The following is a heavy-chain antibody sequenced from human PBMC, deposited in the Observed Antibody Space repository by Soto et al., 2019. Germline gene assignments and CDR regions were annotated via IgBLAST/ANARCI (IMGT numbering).Heavy chain of an antibody. Sequence: QVQLVESGGGVVQPGRSLRLSCAASGFTFSSYAMHWVRQAPGKGLEWVAVISYDGSNKYYADSVKGRFTISRDNSKNTLYLQMNSLRAEDTAVYYCARSYIAAADHDYWGQGTLVTVSS. CDR1: GFTFSSYA. CDR3: ARSYIAAADHDY. D-gene: IGHD6-13*01. V-gene: IGHV3-30-3*01. J-gene: IGHJ4*02. CDR2: ISYDGSNK.